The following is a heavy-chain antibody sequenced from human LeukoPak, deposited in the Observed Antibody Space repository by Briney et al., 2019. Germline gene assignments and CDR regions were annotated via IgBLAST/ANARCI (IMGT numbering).Heavy chain of an antibody. CDR1: GYTFTSYD. CDR3: ARARDFWRGYYGH. CDR2: MNPNSGNT. J-gene: IGHJ4*02. V-gene: IGHV1-8*01. Sequence: GASVEVSCKASGYTFTSYDINWVRQATGQGLEWMGWMNPNSGNTDYAQKFQGRVTMTKNTSISTAYMELSSLRSEDTAVYYCARARDFWRGYYGHWGQGTLVTVSS. D-gene: IGHD3-3*01.